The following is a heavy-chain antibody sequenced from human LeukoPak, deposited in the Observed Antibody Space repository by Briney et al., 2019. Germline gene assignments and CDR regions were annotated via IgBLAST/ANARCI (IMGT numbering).Heavy chain of an antibody. J-gene: IGHJ4*02. CDR3: ARSYGDYGFY. V-gene: IGHV1-2*02. Sequence: AASVKVSCKASGYTFTGYFIHWVRQAPGQGLEWMGWINPNSGGTNYAQKFQGRVTMTRDTSISTAYMELSRLRSDDTAVYYCARSYGDYGFYWGQGTLVTVSS. CDR1: GYTFTGYF. D-gene: IGHD4-17*01. CDR2: INPNSGGT.